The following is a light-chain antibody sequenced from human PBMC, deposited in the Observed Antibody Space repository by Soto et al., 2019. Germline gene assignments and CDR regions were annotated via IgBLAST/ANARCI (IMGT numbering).Light chain of an antibody. CDR1: ESVFDY. V-gene: IGKV3-15*01. J-gene: IGKJ1*01. CDR2: GPA. CDR3: QQYKNWRT. Sequence: EIVFTQSPATLYAYPGERANLSCRASESVFDYLAWFKQRPGQSPRVLIYGPATRATGIPGRLSGSGSGTEFTLTISSLQSEDSAVYYCQQYKNWRTFGQGTKVDIK.